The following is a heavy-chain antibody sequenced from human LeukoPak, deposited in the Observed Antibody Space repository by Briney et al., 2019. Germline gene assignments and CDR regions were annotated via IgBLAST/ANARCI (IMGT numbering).Heavy chain of an antibody. J-gene: IGHJ6*03. CDR3: ARDRRGYYGSSSSSYCYYYMDV. CDR2: ISSSSGTI. Sequence: GGSLRLSCAASGFAFSSYTMNWVRQAPGKGLEWISYISSSSGTIYYADSVKGRFNISRDNAKNSLYLLVNSLRAEDTAVYYCARDRRGYYGSSSSSYCYYYMDVWGKGTTVTVSS. CDR1: GFAFSSYT. D-gene: IGHD6-6*01. V-gene: IGHV3-48*04.